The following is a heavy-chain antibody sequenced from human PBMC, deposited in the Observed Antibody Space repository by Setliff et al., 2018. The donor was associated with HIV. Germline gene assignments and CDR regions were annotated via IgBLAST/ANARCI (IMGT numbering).Heavy chain of an antibody. CDR3: AKVLGGIGRGTYYYDSSSFAFDY. V-gene: IGHV3-23*01. CDR2: ISGSGGST. J-gene: IGHJ4*02. D-gene: IGHD3-22*01. Sequence: HPGGSLRLSCAASGFTFSSYAMSWVRQAPGKGLEWVSAISGSGGSTYYADSVKGRFTISRDNSKNTLYLQMNSLRAEDTAVYYCAKVLGGIGRGTYYYDSSSFAFDYWGQGTLVTVSS. CDR1: GFTFSSYA.